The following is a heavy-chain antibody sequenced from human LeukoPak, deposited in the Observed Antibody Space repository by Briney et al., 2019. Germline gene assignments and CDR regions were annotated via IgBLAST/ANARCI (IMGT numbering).Heavy chain of an antibody. CDR1: GDFTSNYY. D-gene: IGHD6-19*01. V-gene: IGHV4-59*12. Sequence: SETLSLTCTVSGDFTSNYYWSWIRQPPGKGLEWIGYIYYNGSTNYNPSLKSRVTISVDKSKNQFSLKLSSVTAADTAVYYCARGRGSGNAYWGQGTLVTVSS. CDR3: ARGRGSGNAY. CDR2: IYYNGST. J-gene: IGHJ4*02.